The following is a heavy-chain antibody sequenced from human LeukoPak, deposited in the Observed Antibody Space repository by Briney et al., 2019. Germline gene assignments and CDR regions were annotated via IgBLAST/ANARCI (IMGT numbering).Heavy chain of an antibody. V-gene: IGHV3-33*01. CDR1: GFTFSSSG. J-gene: IGHJ4*02. CDR3: ARGSGVQVWSSLDY. CDR2: IWFDGRSK. D-gene: IGHD5-18*01. Sequence: GGSLRLSCAASGFTFSSSGIHWVRQAPGKGLEWVAVIWFDGRSKYYADSVQGRFTISRDNSKNTLYLQMNSLRAEDTAVYYCARGSGVQVWSSLDYWGQGTLVTVSS.